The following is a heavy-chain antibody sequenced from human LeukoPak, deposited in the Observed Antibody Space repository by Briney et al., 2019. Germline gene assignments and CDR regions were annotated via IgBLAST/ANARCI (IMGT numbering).Heavy chain of an antibody. CDR1: GYNFIGYY. D-gene: IGHD1-1*01. J-gene: IGHJ4*02. V-gene: IGHV1-2*02. CDR3: ARGGKGLQLIGSFYDY. Sequence: ASVKVSCKASGYNFIGYYMHWVRQAPGQGLEWMGWINPNSGGTNYAQKFQGRVTMTRDTSINTAYMELSSLRSDDTAVYFCARGGKGLQLIGSFYDYWGQGTLVTVSS. CDR2: INPNSGGT.